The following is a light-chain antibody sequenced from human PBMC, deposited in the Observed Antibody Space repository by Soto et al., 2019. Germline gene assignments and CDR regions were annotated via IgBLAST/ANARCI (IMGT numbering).Light chain of an antibody. V-gene: IGKV3-11*01. Sequence: EIVLTQSPATLSLSPGERATLSCRASQSVSSYLAWYQQKPGQAPRLLIYDASNRATGIPARFSGGESGTDFSLTISRLEPEDFAVYYCQQRFNWPRFTFGQGTKLEIK. CDR1: QSVSSY. J-gene: IGKJ2*01. CDR3: QQRFNWPRFT. CDR2: DAS.